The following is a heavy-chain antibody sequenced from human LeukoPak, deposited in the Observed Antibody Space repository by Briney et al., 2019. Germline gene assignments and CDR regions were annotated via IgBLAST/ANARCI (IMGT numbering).Heavy chain of an antibody. Sequence: GGSLRLSCAASGVTFSSYCMNWVRQAPGKGLEWVSSISSSSSYIYYADSVKGRFTISSNNAKNSMYLQMHRMRAEDTDVYDCARVWESSGWYDYYYMDVWGKGTTVTVSS. J-gene: IGHJ6*03. CDR2: ISSSSSYI. CDR3: ARVWESSGWYDYYYMDV. V-gene: IGHV3-21*01. D-gene: IGHD6-19*01. CDR1: GVTFSSYC.